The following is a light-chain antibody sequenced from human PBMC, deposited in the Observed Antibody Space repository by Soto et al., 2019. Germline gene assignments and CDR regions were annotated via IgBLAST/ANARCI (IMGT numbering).Light chain of an antibody. V-gene: IGLV1-40*01. Sequence: QSVLTQPPSVSGAPGQRVTISCTGSSSNIGAGYDVHWYQQLPGSAPKLLIYGNNNRPSGVPDRFSGSKSGTSASLAITGLQAEDEADYYCQSYDSSLSGRVVFGGETNLTVL. CDR1: SSNIGAGYD. CDR3: QSYDSSLSGRVV. CDR2: GNN. J-gene: IGLJ2*01.